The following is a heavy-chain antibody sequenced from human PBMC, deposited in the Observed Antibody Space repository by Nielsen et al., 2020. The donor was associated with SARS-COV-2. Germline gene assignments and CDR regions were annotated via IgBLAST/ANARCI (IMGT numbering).Heavy chain of an antibody. CDR1: GGSFSGYY. Sequence: SQTLSLTCAVYGGSFSGYYWSWIRQPPGKGLVWIGEINHSGSTNYNPSLKSRVTISVDTSKNQFSLKLSSVTAADTAVYYCARGRYFDSYYMDVWGKGTTVTVSS. V-gene: IGHV4-34*01. CDR3: ARGRYFDSYYMDV. CDR2: INHSGST. J-gene: IGHJ6*03. D-gene: IGHD3-9*01.